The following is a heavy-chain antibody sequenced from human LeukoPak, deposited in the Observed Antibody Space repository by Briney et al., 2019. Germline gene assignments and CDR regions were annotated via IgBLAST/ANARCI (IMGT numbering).Heavy chain of an antibody. D-gene: IGHD7-27*01. J-gene: IGHJ3*02. V-gene: IGHV4-30-4*01. CDR3: PTLGSLFDVFDI. CDR1: GGSISSGDYY. CDR2: IYYSGST. Sequence: SQTLSLTCTVSGGSISSGDYYWSWIRQPPGKGLEWIGYIYYSGSTYYNPSLKSRVTISVDTSKNQFSLKLSSVTAADTAVYYWPTLGSLFDVFDIWGQGTMVTVS.